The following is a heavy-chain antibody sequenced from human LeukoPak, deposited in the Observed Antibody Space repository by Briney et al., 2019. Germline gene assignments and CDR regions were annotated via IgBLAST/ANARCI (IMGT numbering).Heavy chain of an antibody. CDR1: GFTFSSYG. V-gene: IGHV3-30*03. CDR3: ASGDPGAFDI. J-gene: IGHJ3*02. D-gene: IGHD2-21*02. CDR2: ISYDGSNK. Sequence: QAGGSLRLSCAASGFTFSSYGMHWVRQAPGKGLEWVAVISYDGSNKYYADSVKGRFTISRDNPKNTLYLQMNSLRAEDTAVYYCASGDPGAFDIWGQGTMVTVSS.